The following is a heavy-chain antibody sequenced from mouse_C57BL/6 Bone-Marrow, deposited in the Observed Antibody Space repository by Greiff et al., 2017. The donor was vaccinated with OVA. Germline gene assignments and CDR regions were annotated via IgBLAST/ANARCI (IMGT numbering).Heavy chain of an antibody. CDR2: ISSGGSYT. V-gene: IGHV5-6*01. Sequence: EVNLVESGGDLVKPGGSLKLSCAASGFTFSSYGMSWVRQTPDKRLEWVATISSGGSYTYYPDSVKGRFTIARDNAKNTLYLQMSSLKSEYTAMYYCASYYYGSSLDWYFDVWGTGTTVTVSS. CDR3: ASYYYGSSLDWYFDV. D-gene: IGHD1-1*01. J-gene: IGHJ1*03. CDR1: GFTFSSYG.